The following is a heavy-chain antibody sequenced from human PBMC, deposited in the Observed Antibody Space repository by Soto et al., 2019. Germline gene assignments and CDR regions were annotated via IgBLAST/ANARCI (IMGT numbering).Heavy chain of an antibody. Sequence: PSETLSLTCTVSGGSISSSSYYWGWIRQPPGKGLEWIGSIYYSGSTYYNPSLKSRVTISVDTSKNQFSLKLSSVTAADTAVYYCARHSSPWFIQDNWFDPWGQGTLVTVSS. CDR2: IYYSGST. V-gene: IGHV4-39*01. CDR1: GGSISSSSYY. CDR3: ARHSSPWFIQDNWFDP. D-gene: IGHD6-19*01. J-gene: IGHJ5*02.